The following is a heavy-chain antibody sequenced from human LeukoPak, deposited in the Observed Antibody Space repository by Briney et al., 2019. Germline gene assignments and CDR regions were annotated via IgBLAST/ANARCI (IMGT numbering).Heavy chain of an antibody. J-gene: IGHJ4*02. CDR2: INHSGST. CDR3: ARVGADGSGFLFDY. Sequence: PSETLSLTCAVYGGSFSGYYWSWIRQPPGKGLEWIGEINHSGSTNCNPSLKSRVTISVDTSKNQFSLKLSSVTAADTAVYYCARVGADGSGFLFDYWGQGTLVTVSS. CDR1: GGSFSGYY. D-gene: IGHD3-10*01. V-gene: IGHV4-34*01.